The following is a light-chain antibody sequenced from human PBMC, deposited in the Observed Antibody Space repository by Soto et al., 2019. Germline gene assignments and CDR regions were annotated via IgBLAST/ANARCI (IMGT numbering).Light chain of an antibody. CDR3: AAWDDSLTGVV. CDR1: SSNIGSKT. Sequence: QSVLTQPPSTSGTPGQRATISCSGSSSNIGSKTVNWYQQLPGTAPKLLIYSNNQRPSGVPDRFSGSKSGTSASLAISGLQSEDEADYYCAAWDDSLTGVVFGGGTKLTVL. J-gene: IGLJ2*01. V-gene: IGLV1-44*01. CDR2: SNN.